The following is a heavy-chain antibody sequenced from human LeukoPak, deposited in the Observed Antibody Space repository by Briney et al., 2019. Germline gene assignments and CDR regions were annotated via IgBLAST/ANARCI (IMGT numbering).Heavy chain of an antibody. J-gene: IGHJ6*03. D-gene: IGHD2-15*01. CDR1: GYTFTSYY. CDR3: ANKSTEYCSGGSCYPDYYYYMDV. V-gene: IGHV1-46*01. CDR2: INPSGGST. Sequence: ASVKVSCKASGYTFTSYYMHWVRQAPGQGLEWMGIINPSGGSTSYAQKFQGRVTMTRDTSTSTVYMELSSLRSEDTAVYYCANKSTEYCSGGSCYPDYYYYMDVWGKGTTVTISS.